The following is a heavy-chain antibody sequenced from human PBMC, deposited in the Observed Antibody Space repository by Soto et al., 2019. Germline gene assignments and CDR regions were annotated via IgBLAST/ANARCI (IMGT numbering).Heavy chain of an antibody. D-gene: IGHD2-2*01. CDR1: GESFSEYY. J-gene: IGHJ4*02. Sequence: SETLSLTCAVDGESFSEYYWSWIRQPPGKGLESIGEASRSGSSNYNPSLESRVTISLDTSKNQFSLRLTSVTAADTAVYFCARVRTEYAGLDYWGQGTLVTVSS. V-gene: IGHV4-34*01. CDR2: ASRSGSS. CDR3: ARVRTEYAGLDY.